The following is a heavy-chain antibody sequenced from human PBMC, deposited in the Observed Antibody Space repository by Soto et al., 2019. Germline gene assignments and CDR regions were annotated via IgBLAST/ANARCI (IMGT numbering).Heavy chain of an antibody. V-gene: IGHV4-31*03. CDR1: GASIRSGGYY. D-gene: IGHD1-26*01. CDR2: IYDNGTT. CDR3: ASGQVGATTWFDP. Sequence: SETLSLTCTVSGASIRSGGYYWSWIRQDPGKGLEWLGYIYDNGTTYYNPSLKSRVSISRDTSKNRFSLKMTSLTAADTAIYYCASGQVGATTWFDPWGQGTKVTVSS. J-gene: IGHJ5*02.